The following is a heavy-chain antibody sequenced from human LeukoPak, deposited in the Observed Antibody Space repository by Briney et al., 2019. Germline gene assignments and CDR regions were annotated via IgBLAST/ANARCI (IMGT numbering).Heavy chain of an antibody. J-gene: IGHJ4*02. Sequence: PGGTLRLSCAASGFTFSSYGMSWVRQAPGRGLEWVSAISTTGGTTYYADSVKGRFTISRDNSKDTLSLQMNSLRAEDTAVYYCVLKVRFDYWGQGTLVTVSS. V-gene: IGHV3-23*01. CDR2: ISTTGGTT. CDR1: GFTFSSYG. D-gene: IGHD2-15*01. CDR3: VLKVRFDY.